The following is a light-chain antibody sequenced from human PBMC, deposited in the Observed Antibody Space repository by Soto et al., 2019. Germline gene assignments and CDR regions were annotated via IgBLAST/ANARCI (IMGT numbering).Light chain of an antibody. V-gene: IGKV3D-15*01. CDR2: DAS. J-gene: IGKJ1*01. CDR1: QSVSSY. Sequence: EIVMTQSPATLSVSPGERATLSCRASQSVSSYLAWYQQKPGQAHRLLIYDASNRATGIQARFSGSGSGTEFTLTIRSLQSEDFAVYYCKQFNNWPRTVGQGTKVDIK. CDR3: KQFNNWPRT.